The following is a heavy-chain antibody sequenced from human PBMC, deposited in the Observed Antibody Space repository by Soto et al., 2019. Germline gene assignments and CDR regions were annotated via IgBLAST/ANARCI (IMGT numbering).Heavy chain of an antibody. D-gene: IGHD1-1*01. J-gene: IGHJ3*02. CDR1: GGFVTSGSYY. Sequence: SETLSLTCAVYGGFVTSGSYYWSWIRQPPGKGLEWIGEMSHSGGTHFNPSLKSRVTISVDTSKNQFTLKMSSVTAADTALYYCARVERETATTVVIAYDIWGPGTMVTVSS. V-gene: IGHV4-34*01. CDR2: MSHSGGT. CDR3: ARVERETATTVVIAYDI.